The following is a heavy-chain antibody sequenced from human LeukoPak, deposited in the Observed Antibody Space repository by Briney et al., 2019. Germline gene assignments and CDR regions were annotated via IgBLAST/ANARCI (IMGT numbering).Heavy chain of an antibody. CDR2: INSDGSTT. CDR3: ARGWYGPDS. J-gene: IGHJ5*01. Sequence: GGSLRLSCAASGFTFSNYWMHWVRQAPGKGLVWVSRINSDGSTTNYADAVKGRFTISRDNAKNTLYLQMNSLRVEDTAVYSCARGWYGPDSCGQGTLVTVSS. CDR1: GFTFSNYW. D-gene: IGHD1-14*01. V-gene: IGHV3-74*01.